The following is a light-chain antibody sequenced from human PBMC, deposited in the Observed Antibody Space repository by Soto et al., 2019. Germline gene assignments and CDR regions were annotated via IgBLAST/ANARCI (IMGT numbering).Light chain of an antibody. V-gene: IGKV3D-20*02. Sequence: EIVLTQSPGTLSLSPGERATLSCRASHTISSSYLAWYQQKPGQAPRLLIYDVSRRATAIPARFSGSGSGTDFTLTISSLEPEDFAVYYCQQRGDWPPITFGQGTRLEIK. CDR3: QQRGDWPPIT. J-gene: IGKJ5*01. CDR1: HTISSSY. CDR2: DVS.